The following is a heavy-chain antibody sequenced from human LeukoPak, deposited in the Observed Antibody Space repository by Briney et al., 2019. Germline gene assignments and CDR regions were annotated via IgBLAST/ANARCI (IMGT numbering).Heavy chain of an antibody. CDR2: IGVRNGLI. CDR1: GYTFTAYY. J-gene: IGHJ4*02. Sequence: VASVKVSCKASGYTFTAYYIHWVRQAPGPGLEWMAWIGVRNGLIYYAQTFQGRVTLTTDTSTTTAYMELRSLTSDDTAVYYCVRDYVYIPDYWGQGPLVTVSS. V-gene: IGHV1-18*04. CDR3: VRDYVYIPDY. D-gene: IGHD5-18*01.